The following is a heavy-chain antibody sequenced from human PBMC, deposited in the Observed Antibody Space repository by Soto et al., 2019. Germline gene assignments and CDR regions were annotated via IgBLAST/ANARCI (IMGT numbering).Heavy chain of an antibody. Sequence: QVQLVQSGAEVKKPGASVKVSCKASGYTFTGYYMHWVRQAPGQGLAWMGWISPNSGGTNYAQKFQGWVTMNRDTSISTAYMELKRLRSDDTAVYYCARGLPAGYSSSWFEYWGQGTLVTVSS. J-gene: IGHJ4*02. CDR1: GYTFTGYY. CDR2: ISPNSGGT. CDR3: ARGLPAGYSSSWFEY. V-gene: IGHV1-2*04. D-gene: IGHD6-13*01.